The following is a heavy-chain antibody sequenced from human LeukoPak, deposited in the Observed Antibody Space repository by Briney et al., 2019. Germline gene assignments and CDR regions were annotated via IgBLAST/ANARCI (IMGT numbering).Heavy chain of an antibody. D-gene: IGHD3-10*01. V-gene: IGHV1-2*02. J-gene: IGHJ6*03. CDR3: ARDARSPGYYYYMDV. Sequence: ASVKVSCKASGYIFTDYYMHWVRQAPGQGLEWMGWIHPNSGGTNYAQKFQGRVTMTRDTSISTASMELSRLRSDDTAVYYCARDARSPGYYYYMDVWGKGTTVIVSS. CDR2: IHPNSGGT. CDR1: GYIFTDYY.